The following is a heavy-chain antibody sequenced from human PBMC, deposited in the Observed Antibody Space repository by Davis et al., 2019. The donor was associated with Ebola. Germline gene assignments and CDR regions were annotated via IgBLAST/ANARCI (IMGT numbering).Heavy chain of an antibody. CDR3: AKEKASWNYGPLDS. V-gene: IGHV3-23*01. CDR1: GFTFSTYA. D-gene: IGHD1-7*01. Sequence: GGSLRLSCAASGFTFSTYAMNWVRQTPGKGLEWISVIKSSGERTFYADSVKGRFTISRDNSKNTLYLQMNSLRAEDTAVYFCAKEKASWNYGPLDSWGQGTLVTVSS. J-gene: IGHJ4*02. CDR2: IKSSGERT.